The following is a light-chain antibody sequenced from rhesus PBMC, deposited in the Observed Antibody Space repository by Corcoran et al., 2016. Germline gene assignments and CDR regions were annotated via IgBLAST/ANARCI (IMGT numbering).Light chain of an antibody. CDR2: VGS. Sequence: DVVMTQFPLSLSITPGQPASISCRSSQSLVHSKGNTYLSWYQQKPGQPPSRLIYVGSNRDSGVPARFSGRGAGTVFTLKISRVEAEDVGVYYCGQGTIVPLTFGGGTKVEIK. CDR1: QSLVHSKGNTY. J-gene: IGKJ4*01. V-gene: IGKV2-65*01. CDR3: GQGTIVPLT.